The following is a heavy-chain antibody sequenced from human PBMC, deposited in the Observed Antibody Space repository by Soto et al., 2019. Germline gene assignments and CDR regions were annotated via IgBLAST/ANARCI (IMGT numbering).Heavy chain of an antibody. D-gene: IGHD1-1*01. CDR3: ARDSTGTGYYYGMDV. Sequence: SETLSLTCAVSGGSISRVGYYWSWILQHPGEGVEWVGYTYYSGSTYYSPSLTSRATISEDTSKNYFSLMLSSVTAADTAVYYCARDSTGTGYYYGMDVWGQGTTVTVSS. J-gene: IGHJ6*02. CDR2: TYYSGST. CDR1: GGSISRVGYY. V-gene: IGHV4-31*11.